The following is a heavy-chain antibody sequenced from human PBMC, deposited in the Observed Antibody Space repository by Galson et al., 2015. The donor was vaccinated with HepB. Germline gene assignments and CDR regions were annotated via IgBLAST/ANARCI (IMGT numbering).Heavy chain of an antibody. D-gene: IGHD2-21*01. J-gene: IGHJ4*02. CDR2: IYSGGNT. CDR3: ARDIPGDY. CDR1: GFTVGTYY. V-gene: IGHV3-53*01. Sequence: SLRLSCAASGFTVGTYYMTWVRQAPGKGLEWVSVIYSGGNTYYADSVKGRFTISRDNSKNTVYLQMNSLRTEDTALYYCARDIPGDYWGQGTLVTVSS.